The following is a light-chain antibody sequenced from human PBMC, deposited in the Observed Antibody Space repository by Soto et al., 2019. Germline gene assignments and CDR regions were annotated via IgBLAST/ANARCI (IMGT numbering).Light chain of an antibody. CDR1: QRITMY. V-gene: IGKV1-39*01. J-gene: IGKJ1*01. Sequence: DSHITQSPCSLSASVGDIVTISCVASQRITMYLNWYRQKSGKAPELLIYDTSTLLSGVPPRFTGSGSGTDFTLTITSLHPEDSATYYCQQSSNTPQTFGQGTKVDIK. CDR3: QQSSNTPQT. CDR2: DTS.